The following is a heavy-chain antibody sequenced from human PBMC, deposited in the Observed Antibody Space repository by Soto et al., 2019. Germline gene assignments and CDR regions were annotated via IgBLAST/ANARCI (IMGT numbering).Heavy chain of an antibody. J-gene: IGHJ4*02. CDR1: VFIFSNYY. CDR3: ARGAYYYDSRTVGFCDY. Sequence: VGSLRLSCASSVFIFSNYYMSCVRHSPGKWLEWVSDISIRSDYTNYADSVKGRFTISRDNAKNSLYLQMNSLRAEDTAVYYCARGAYYYDSRTVGFCDYWGQGNQVTV. D-gene: IGHD3-22*01. V-gene: IGHV3-11*06. CDR2: ISIRSDYT.